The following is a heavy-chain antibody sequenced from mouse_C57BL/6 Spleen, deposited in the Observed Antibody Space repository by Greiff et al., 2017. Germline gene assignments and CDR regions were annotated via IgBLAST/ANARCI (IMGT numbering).Heavy chain of an antibody. CDR2: IDPENGDT. CDR3: TTNFHYGSSWGYFDV. Sequence: EVQVVESGAELVRPGASVKLSCTASGFNIKDDYMHWVKQRPEQGLEWIGWIDPENGDTEYASKFQGKATITADTSSNTAYLQLSSLTSEDTAVYYCTTNFHYGSSWGYFDVWGTGTTVTVSS. V-gene: IGHV14-4*01. D-gene: IGHD1-1*01. CDR1: GFNIKDDY. J-gene: IGHJ1*03.